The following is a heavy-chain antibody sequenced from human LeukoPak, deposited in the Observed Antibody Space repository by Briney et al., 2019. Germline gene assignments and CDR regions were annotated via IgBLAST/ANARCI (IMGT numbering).Heavy chain of an antibody. V-gene: IGHV1-18*01. D-gene: IGHD2-2*01. CDR2: ISAYNGNT. J-gene: IGHJ6*03. CDR1: GYTFTSYG. Sequence: ASVRVSCKASGYTFTSYGISWVRQAPGQGLEWMAWISAYNGNTNYAQKLQGRVTMTTDTSTSTAYMELRSLRSDDTAVYYCARGIPIVVVPAAIRDYYYYYYMDVWGKGTTVTVSS. CDR3: ARGIPIVVVPAAIRDYYYYYYMDV.